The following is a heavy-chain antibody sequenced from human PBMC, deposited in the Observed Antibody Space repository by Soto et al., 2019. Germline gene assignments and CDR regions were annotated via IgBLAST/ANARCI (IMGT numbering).Heavy chain of an antibody. CDR1: GFTFSNSG. CDR3: ARGGGNYYYYMDV. J-gene: IGHJ6*03. CDR2: IWSDGGNK. Sequence: QVQLVESGGGVVQPGTSLRLSCAASGFTFSNSGMHWVRQAPGKGLEWVAVIWSDGGNKDYADSVEGRFTISRDNSKNTLCLQMNSLRAEDTAVYYCARGGGNYYYYMDVWGTGTTVTVSS. V-gene: IGHV3-33*01.